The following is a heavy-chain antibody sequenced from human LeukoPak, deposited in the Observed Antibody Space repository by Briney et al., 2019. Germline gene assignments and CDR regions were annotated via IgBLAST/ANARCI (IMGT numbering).Heavy chain of an antibody. J-gene: IGHJ4*02. D-gene: IGHD5-18*01. V-gene: IGHV3-30*18. CDR1: GFTFSDYG. CDR3: AKEQGYPGGLTSGH. Sequence: PGKSLRLSCAASGFTFSDYGMHWLRQAPGKGLGWVAVISWNGGEEHYGNSVRGRFTTSRDNSKTMVYLQISSLRAENTAVYYWAKEQGYPGGLTSGHWGQGALVTVSS. CDR2: ISWNGGEE.